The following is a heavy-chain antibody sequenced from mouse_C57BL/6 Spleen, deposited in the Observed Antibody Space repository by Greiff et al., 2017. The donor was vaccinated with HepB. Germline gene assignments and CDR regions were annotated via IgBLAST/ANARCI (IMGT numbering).Heavy chain of an antibody. CDR1: GYTFTDYY. CDR3: ARYYDGYAMDY. V-gene: IGHV1-19*01. Sequence: EVQVVESGPVLVKPGASVKMSCKASGYTFTDYYMNWVKQSHGKSLEWIGVINPYNGGTSYNQKFKGKATLTVDKSSSTAYMELNSLTSEDSAVYYCARYYDGYAMDYWGQGTSVTVSS. D-gene: IGHD2-3*01. J-gene: IGHJ4*01. CDR2: INPYNGGT.